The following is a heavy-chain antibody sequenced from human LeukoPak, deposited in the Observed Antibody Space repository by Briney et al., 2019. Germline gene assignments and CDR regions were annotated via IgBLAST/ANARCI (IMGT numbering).Heavy chain of an antibody. CDR3: ARVQTGMTNWFDP. CDR1: GFTFSRSW. J-gene: IGHJ5*02. V-gene: IGHV3-7*04. CDR2: IDQDGSGK. Sequence: GGSLRLSCAASGFTFSRSWMSWVRQAPGKGLEWVANIDQDGSGKYYVNSVKGRFTISRDTAKSSLYLQMNSLRAEDTAVYYCARVQTGMTNWFDPWGQGTLVTVSS. D-gene: IGHD1-1*01.